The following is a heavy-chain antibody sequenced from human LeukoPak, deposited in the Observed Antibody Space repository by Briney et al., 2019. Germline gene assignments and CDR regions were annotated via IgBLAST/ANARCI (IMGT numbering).Heavy chain of an antibody. CDR3: ARDGAVAATVVY. D-gene: IGHD6-19*01. Sequence: PSETLSLTCTVSGGSISSYYWSWIRQPAGKGLEWIGRIYTSGSTNYNPSLKSRVTISVDKSKNQFSLKLSSVTAADTAVYYCARDGAVAATVVYWGQGTLVTVSS. CDR1: GGSISSYY. J-gene: IGHJ4*02. V-gene: IGHV4-4*07. CDR2: IYTSGST.